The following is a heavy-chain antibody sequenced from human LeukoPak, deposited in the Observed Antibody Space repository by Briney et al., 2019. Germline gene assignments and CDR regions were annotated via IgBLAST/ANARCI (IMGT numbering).Heavy chain of an antibody. D-gene: IGHD5-18*01. J-gene: IGHJ4*02. V-gene: IGHV4-59*01. Sequence: SETLSLTCTVSGGSISSYYWTWIRQPPGKGLEWIGYIYYSGSTNFNPSHKSRLTMSVDTSKNQFSMKLTPVTAADTAMYFCARDSRSRKSYGLDSWGLGTLVTVSS. CDR1: GGSISSYY. CDR3: ARDSRSRKSYGLDS. CDR2: IYYSGST.